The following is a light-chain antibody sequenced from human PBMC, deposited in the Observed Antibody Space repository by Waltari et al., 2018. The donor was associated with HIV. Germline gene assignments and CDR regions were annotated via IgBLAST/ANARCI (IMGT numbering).Light chain of an antibody. CDR3: CSYAGSSTFV. CDR1: SSDVGSYNL. V-gene: IGLV2-23*02. Sequence: QPALTQPAPVSGSPGQSIPISCTGTSSDVGSYNLVSWYQQHPGNAPILMIYEVSKRPSGVSKRFSGSKSGNTASLTISGLQAEDEADYYCCSYAGSSTFVFGGGTKLTVL. CDR2: EVS. J-gene: IGLJ3*02.